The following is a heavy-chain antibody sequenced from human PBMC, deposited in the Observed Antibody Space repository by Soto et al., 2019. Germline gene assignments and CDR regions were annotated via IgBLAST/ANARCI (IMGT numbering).Heavy chain of an antibody. CDR2: LSGGNT. D-gene: IGHD6-19*01. CDR1: GFTFTSYA. V-gene: IGHV3-23*01. CDR3: AKGPHSSAWHYFDY. Sequence: DVQLLESGGALVQPGGSLRLSCAASGFTFTSYAMSWVRQAPGKGLEWVSTLSGGNTYYADSVKGRFTISRDNSENTLYLQMISLRVEDMAIYYCAKGPHSSAWHYFDYWGQGILITVSS. J-gene: IGHJ4*02.